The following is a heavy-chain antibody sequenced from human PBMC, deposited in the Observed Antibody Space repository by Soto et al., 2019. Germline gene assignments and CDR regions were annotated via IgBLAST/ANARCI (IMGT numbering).Heavy chain of an antibody. CDR1: GGYISSYY. V-gene: IGHV4-59*01. CDR2: IYYSGST. D-gene: IGHD3-3*01. CDR3: ARGAYDFWSGYPGPFEP. J-gene: IGHJ5*02. Sequence: SETLSLTCTVSGGYISSYYWSGIRQPPGKGLEWIGYIYYSGSTNYNPSLKSRVTISVDTSKNQFSLKLSSVTAADTAVYYCARGAYDFWSGYPGPFEPWGQGTLVTVSS.